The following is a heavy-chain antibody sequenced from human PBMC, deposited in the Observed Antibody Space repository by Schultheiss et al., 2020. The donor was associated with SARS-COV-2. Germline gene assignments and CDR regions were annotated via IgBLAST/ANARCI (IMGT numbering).Heavy chain of an antibody. Sequence: ASVKVSCKASGYTFTGYYMHWVRQAPGQGLEWMGWISAYNGNTDYAQKFQGRVTMTTDTSTSTAYMELRSLRSDDTAVYYCARGSEREPGRFDYWGQGTLVTVSS. CDR1: GYTFTGYY. CDR2: ISAYNGNT. J-gene: IGHJ4*02. CDR3: ARGSEREPGRFDY. D-gene: IGHD1-26*01. V-gene: IGHV1-18*04.